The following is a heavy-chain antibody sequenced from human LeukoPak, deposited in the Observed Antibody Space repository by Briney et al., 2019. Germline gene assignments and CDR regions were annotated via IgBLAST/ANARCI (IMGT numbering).Heavy chain of an antibody. V-gene: IGHV4-34*01. CDR1: GGSFSGYY. CDR2: INHSGST. J-gene: IGHJ6*02. CDR3: ARDNGEMATIYYYGMDV. Sequence: SETLSLTCAVYGGSFSGYYWSWIRQPPGKGLERIGEINHSGSTNYNPSLKSRVTISVDTSKNQFSLKLSSVTAADTAVYYCARDNGEMATIYYYGMDVWGQGTTVTVSS. D-gene: IGHD5-24*01.